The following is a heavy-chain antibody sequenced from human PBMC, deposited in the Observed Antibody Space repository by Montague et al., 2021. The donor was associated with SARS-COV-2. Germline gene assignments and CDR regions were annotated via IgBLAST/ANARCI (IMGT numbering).Heavy chain of an antibody. Sequence: SETLSLTCTVSGGSISSYYWSWIRQPPGKGLEWIGYIYYSGSTNXXPSLKSRVTISVDTSKNQFSLKLSSVTAADTAVYYCARDPWRITIFGVVTRYGMDVWGQGTTVTVSS. CDR2: IYYSGST. CDR1: GGSISSYY. V-gene: IGHV4-59*01. CDR3: ARDPWRITIFGVVTRYGMDV. D-gene: IGHD3-3*01. J-gene: IGHJ6*02.